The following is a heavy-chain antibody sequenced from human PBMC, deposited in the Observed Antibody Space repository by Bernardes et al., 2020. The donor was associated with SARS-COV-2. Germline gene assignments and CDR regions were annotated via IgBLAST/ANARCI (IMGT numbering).Heavy chain of an antibody. CDR1: CGSFTTYPYN. V-gene: IGHV4-39*01. D-gene: IGHD3-9*01. Sequence: SETRSLTPAVSCGSFTTYPYNWGLLRQPPGKGLEWLGTVSYSGTTYYKPSLKSRVTISVDTSKNQVSLKVTSVTAADTAVYYCARHPTGYPNWFDSWGQGTLVTVSS. J-gene: IGHJ5*01. CDR2: VSYSGTT. CDR3: ARHPTGYPNWFDS.